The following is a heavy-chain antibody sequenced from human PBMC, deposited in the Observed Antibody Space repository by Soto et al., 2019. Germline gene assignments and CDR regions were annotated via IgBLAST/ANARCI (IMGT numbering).Heavy chain of an antibody. CDR1: GGSISSGTSY. J-gene: IGHJ4*02. Sequence: QLQLQESGPGLVKPSETLSLTCTVSGGSISSGTSYWGWIRQPPGKGLEWIGSIYYSGGTYYNPSLKRRVTISVDTSQNQFALKLSSGTAADTAVYYCASRHGYYGSGSPTFDFWGQGTLVTVSS. CDR2: IYYSGGT. D-gene: IGHD3-10*01. CDR3: ASRHGYYGSGSPTFDF. V-gene: IGHV4-39*01.